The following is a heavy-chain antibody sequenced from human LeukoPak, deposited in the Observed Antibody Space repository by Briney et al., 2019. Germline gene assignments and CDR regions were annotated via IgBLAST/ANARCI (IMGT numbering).Heavy chain of an antibody. CDR2: IYTSGST. Sequence: PSETLSLTCTVSGGSISSYYWSWIRQAAGKGLEWIGRIYTSGSTNYNPSLKSRVTMSVDTSKNQFSLKLSSVTAADTAVYYCARARRDGYNSAFDIWGQGTMVTVSS. CDR3: ARARRDGYNSAFDI. V-gene: IGHV4-4*07. CDR1: GGSISSYY. D-gene: IGHD5-24*01. J-gene: IGHJ3*02.